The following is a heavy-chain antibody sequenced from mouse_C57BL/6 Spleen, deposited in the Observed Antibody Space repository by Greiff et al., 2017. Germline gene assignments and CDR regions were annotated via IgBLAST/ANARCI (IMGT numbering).Heavy chain of an antibody. CDR3: TRDYGSSYYAMDY. J-gene: IGHJ4*01. V-gene: IGHV1-15*01. CDR2: IDPETGGT. Sequence: VQLQESGAELVRPGASVTLSCKASGYTFTDYEMHWVKQTPVHGLEWIGAIDPETGGTAYNQKFKGKAILTADKSSSTAYMELRSLTSDDSAVYYCTRDYGSSYYAMDYWGQGTSVTVSS. D-gene: IGHD1-1*01. CDR1: GYTFTDYE.